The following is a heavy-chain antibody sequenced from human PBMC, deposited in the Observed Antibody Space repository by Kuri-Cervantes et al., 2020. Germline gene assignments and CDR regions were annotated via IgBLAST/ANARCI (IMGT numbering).Heavy chain of an antibody. CDR1: GGSFSGYY. Sequence: SETLSLTCAVYGGSFSGYYWSWIRQPPGKGLEGIGEINHSGSTNYNPSLKSRVTISVDTSKNQFSLKLSSVTAADTAVYYCARGSSSGSGSYWRGAASTNYYGMDVWGQGTTVTVSS. V-gene: IGHV4-34*01. CDR2: INHSGST. CDR3: ARGSSSGSGSYWRGAASTNYYGMDV. D-gene: IGHD3-10*01. J-gene: IGHJ6*02.